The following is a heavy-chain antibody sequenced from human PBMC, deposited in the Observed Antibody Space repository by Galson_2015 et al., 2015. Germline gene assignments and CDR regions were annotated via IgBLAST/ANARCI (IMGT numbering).Heavy chain of an antibody. D-gene: IGHD1-7*01. V-gene: IGHV5-51*01. CDR2: IYPGDSDT. Sequence: QSGAEVKKPGESLKISCKGSGYSFPSYWIGWVRQMPGKGLEWMGIIYPGDSDTRYSPSFQGQVAISADKSISTAYLQWSSLKASDTAMYYCARHNRITGTTVLVDGMDVWGQGTTVTVSS. J-gene: IGHJ6*02. CDR3: ARHNRITGTTVLVDGMDV. CDR1: GYSFPSYW.